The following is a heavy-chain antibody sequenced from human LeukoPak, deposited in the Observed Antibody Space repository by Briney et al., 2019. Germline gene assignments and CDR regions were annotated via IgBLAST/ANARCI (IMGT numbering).Heavy chain of an antibody. D-gene: IGHD3-22*01. Sequence: ASVKVSCKASGYTFTSYGISWVRQAPGQGLEWMGWISAYSGNTNYAQKLQGRVTMTTDTSTSTAYMELRSLRSDDTAVYYCARALITMIVVVTPFDYWGQGTLVTVSS. CDR1: GYTFTSYG. CDR3: ARALITMIVVVTPFDY. CDR2: ISAYSGNT. J-gene: IGHJ4*02. V-gene: IGHV1-18*01.